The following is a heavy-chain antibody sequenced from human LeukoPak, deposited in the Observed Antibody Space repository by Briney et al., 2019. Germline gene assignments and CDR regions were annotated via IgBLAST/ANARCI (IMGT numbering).Heavy chain of an antibody. V-gene: IGHV3-48*04. CDR3: ARLTYYYDSSGSPDV. J-gene: IGHJ6*04. CDR2: TSSSSSTI. CDR1: GFTFSSYS. Sequence: GGSLRLSCAASGFTFSSYSMNWVRQAPGKGLEWVSYTSSSSSTIYYADSVKGRFTISRDNAKNSLYLQMNSLRAEDTAVYYCARLTYYYDSSGSPDVWGKGTTVTVSS. D-gene: IGHD3-22*01.